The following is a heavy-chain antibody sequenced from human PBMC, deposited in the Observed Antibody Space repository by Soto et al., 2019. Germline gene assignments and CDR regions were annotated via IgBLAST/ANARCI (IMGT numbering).Heavy chain of an antibody. CDR1: GGTFSSYT. V-gene: IGHV1-69*04. Sequence: SVKVSCKASGGTFSSYTISWVRQAPGQGLEWMGRIIPILGIANYAQKFQGRVTITADKSKNQFSLQLKSVTPEDTAVYYCVRDRRGSYSGLTGYFYYYGMDVWGQGTTVTVSS. CDR3: VRDRRGSYSGLTGYFYYYGMDV. J-gene: IGHJ6*02. CDR2: IIPILGIA. D-gene: IGHD1-26*01.